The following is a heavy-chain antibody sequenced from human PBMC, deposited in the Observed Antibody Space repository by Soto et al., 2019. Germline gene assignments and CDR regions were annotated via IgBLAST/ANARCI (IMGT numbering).Heavy chain of an antibody. CDR2: IKQDGSEK. J-gene: IGHJ5*02. V-gene: IGHV3-7*01. CDR3: AVTYYDILTGSDGFDP. Sequence: GGSLRLSCAASGFTFSSYWMSWVRQAPGKGLEWVANIKQDGSEKYYVDSVKGRFTISRDNAKNSLYLQMNSLRAEDTAVYYCAVTYYDILTGSDGFDPWGQGTLVTVSS. CDR1: GFTFSSYW. D-gene: IGHD3-9*01.